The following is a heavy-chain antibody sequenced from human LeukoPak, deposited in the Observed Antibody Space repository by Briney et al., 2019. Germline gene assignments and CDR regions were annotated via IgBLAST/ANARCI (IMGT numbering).Heavy chain of an antibody. CDR1: GGSISSSSYY. CDR3: XXXXXXXDTXGXXDI. D-gene: IGHD5-18*01. J-gene: IGHJ3*02. CDR2: XYTSWST. V-gene: IGHV4-61*02. Sequence: SETLSLTCTVSGGSISSSSYYWGWIRQPAGKGLEWXXXXYTSWSTXYXXXXKXRVTISVDTSKNQFSLKLSSVTAADTAVYXXXXXXXXXDTXGXXDIWGQGTMVTVSS.